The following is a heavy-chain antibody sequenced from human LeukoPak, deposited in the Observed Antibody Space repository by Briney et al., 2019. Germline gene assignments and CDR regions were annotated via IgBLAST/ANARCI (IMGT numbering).Heavy chain of an antibody. J-gene: IGHJ4*02. CDR2: IIPIFGTA. V-gene: IGHV1-69*13. D-gene: IGHD3-22*01. CDR1: GGTFSSYA. CDR3: ASTSRDSSGSPLGTFDY. Sequence: ASVKVSCKASGGTFSSYAISWVRQAPGQGLEWMGGIIPIFGTANYAQKFQGRVTITADESTSTAYMELSSLRSEDTAVYYCASTSRDSSGSPLGTFDYWGQGTLVTVSS.